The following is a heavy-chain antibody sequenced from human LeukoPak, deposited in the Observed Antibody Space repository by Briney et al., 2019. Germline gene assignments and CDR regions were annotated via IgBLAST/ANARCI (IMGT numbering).Heavy chain of an antibody. V-gene: IGHV3-23*01. D-gene: IGHD6-19*01. CDR1: GFTFSNYP. CDR3: AKDGEWLVSFDY. CDR2: ITSDSSRT. Sequence: GGSLRLSCAASGFTFSNYPMNWVRQAPGKGLEWVSAITSDSSRTYNADSVKGRFTISRDNSKNTLYLQMNSLRAEDTAVYYCAKDGEWLVSFDYWGQGTLVTVSS. J-gene: IGHJ4*02.